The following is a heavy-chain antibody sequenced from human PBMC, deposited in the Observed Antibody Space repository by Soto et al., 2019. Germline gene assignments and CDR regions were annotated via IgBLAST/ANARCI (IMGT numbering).Heavy chain of an antibody. V-gene: IGHV3-33*01. CDR2: ISYDGSNT. Sequence: QVQLVESGGGVVQPGRSLRFSCAASGFSFSNNDMQWVRQAPGKGLEWVAGISYDGSNTYYGDSVKGRFTISRDNSKDTLYLQMSSLRVEDAAVYFCARDASRFALFYFDYWGQGTLVTVSS. CDR3: ARDASRFALFYFDY. CDR1: GFSFSNND. J-gene: IGHJ4*02. D-gene: IGHD3-10*01.